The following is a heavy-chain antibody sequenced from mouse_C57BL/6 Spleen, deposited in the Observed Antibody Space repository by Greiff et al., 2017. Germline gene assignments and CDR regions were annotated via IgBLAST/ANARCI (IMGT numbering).Heavy chain of an antibody. CDR3: ARVGSIITTGYWYFDV. CDR2: IHPNSGST. V-gene: IGHV1-64*01. D-gene: IGHD2-12*01. Sequence: QVQLQQPGAELVKPGASVKLSCKASGYTFTSYWMHWVKQRPGQGLEWIGMIHPNSGSTNYNEKFKSKATLTVDKSSSTAYMQLSSLSSEDSAVYYCARVGSIITTGYWYFDVWGTGTTVTVSS. J-gene: IGHJ1*03. CDR1: GYTFTSYW.